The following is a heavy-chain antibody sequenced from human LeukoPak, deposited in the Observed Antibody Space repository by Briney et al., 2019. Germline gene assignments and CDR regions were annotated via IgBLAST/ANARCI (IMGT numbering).Heavy chain of an antibody. J-gene: IGHJ4*02. CDR2: ISGTGNTI. Sequence: PGGSLRLSCAASGFTFTTYSMNWVRQAPGKGLEWVSYISGTGNTIYYADSVKGRFTISRDNANNSLYLQMNSLRAEDTAVYYCARDGRGYCSGGSCYTPYYWGQGTLVTVSS. D-gene: IGHD2-15*01. V-gene: IGHV3-48*01. CDR1: GFTFTTYS. CDR3: ARDGRGYCSGGSCYTPYY.